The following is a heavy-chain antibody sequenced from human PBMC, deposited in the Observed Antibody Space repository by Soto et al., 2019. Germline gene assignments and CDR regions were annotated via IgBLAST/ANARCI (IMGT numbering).Heavy chain of an antibody. Sequence: SGFTFSSYAMSWVRQAPGKGLEWVSAISGSGGSTYYADSVKGRFTISRDNSKNTLYLQMNSLRAEDTAVYYCAKASEDYYDSSGYPLVYYWGQGTLVTVSS. CDR2: ISGSGGST. CDR3: AKASEDYYDSSGYPLVYY. V-gene: IGHV3-23*01. J-gene: IGHJ4*02. D-gene: IGHD3-22*01. CDR1: GFTFSSYA.